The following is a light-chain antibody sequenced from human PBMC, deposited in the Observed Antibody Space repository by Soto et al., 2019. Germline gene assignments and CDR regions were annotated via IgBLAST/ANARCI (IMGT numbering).Light chain of an antibody. CDR1: QSVISNF. CDR3: QQYGNSPT. Sequence: WTQAPGTLSLYKRERATLSCRASQSVISNFLAWYQQKPGQAPRVLIYGASSRAPGIPDRFSGSGSGTDFTLTISRLEPEDFAVYFCQQYGNSPTFGQGTKVDI. V-gene: IGKV3-20*01. CDR2: GAS. J-gene: IGKJ1*01.